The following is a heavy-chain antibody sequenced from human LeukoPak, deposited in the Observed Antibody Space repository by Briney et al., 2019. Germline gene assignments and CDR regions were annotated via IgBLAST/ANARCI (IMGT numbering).Heavy chain of an antibody. Sequence: PGGSLRLSCAASGFTFSSYAMHWVRQAPGKGLEWVAVISYDGSNKYYADSVKGRFTISRDNSKNTLYLQMNSLRAEDTAVYYCARNGAANDPLWFDPWGQGTLVTVSS. V-gene: IGHV3-30-3*01. J-gene: IGHJ5*02. CDR2: ISYDGSNK. D-gene: IGHD6-13*01. CDR3: ARNGAANDPLWFDP. CDR1: GFTFSSYA.